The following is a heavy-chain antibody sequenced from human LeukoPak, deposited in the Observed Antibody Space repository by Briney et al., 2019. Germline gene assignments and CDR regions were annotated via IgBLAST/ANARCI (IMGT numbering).Heavy chain of an antibody. V-gene: IGHV4-34*01. J-gene: IGHJ4*02. CDR2: INHSGST. CDR1: GGSFSGYY. CDR3: ARTDFWSAFDY. Sequence: PSETLSLTCAVYGGSFSGYYWSWIRQPPGKGLEWIGEINHSGSTNYNPSLKSRVTISVDTSKNQFSLKLSSVTAADTAVYYCARTDFWSAFDYWGQGTLVTVSS. D-gene: IGHD3-3*01.